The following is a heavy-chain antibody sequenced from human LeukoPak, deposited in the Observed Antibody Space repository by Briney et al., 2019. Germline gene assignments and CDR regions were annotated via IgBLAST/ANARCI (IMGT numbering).Heavy chain of an antibody. CDR2: IYYSGST. J-gene: IGHJ6*02. Sequence: SETLSLTCTVSGGSISSYYWSWIRQPPGKGLEWIGYIYYSGSTNYNPSLKSRVTISVDTSKNQFSLKLSSGTAADTAVYYCARDMVEGYGMDVWGQGTTVTVSS. V-gene: IGHV4-59*01. CDR3: ARDMVEGYGMDV. D-gene: IGHD4/OR15-4a*01. CDR1: GGSISSYY.